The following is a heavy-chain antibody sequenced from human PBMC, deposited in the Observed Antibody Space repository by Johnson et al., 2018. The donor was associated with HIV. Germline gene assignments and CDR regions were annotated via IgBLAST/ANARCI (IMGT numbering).Heavy chain of an antibody. D-gene: IGHD3-10*01. V-gene: IGHV3-30*03. CDR3: ARDSLVGGPPQVDAFDI. CDR2: ISYDGSNK. J-gene: IGHJ3*02. Sequence: QVLLVESGGTLVKPGGSLSLSCAASGFTFINAWMTWVRQSPGKGLEWVAVISYDGSNKYYADSVKGRFTISRDNSKNTLYLQMNSLRAEDTAVYYCARDSLVGGPPQVDAFDIWGQGTMVTVSS. CDR1: GFTFINAW.